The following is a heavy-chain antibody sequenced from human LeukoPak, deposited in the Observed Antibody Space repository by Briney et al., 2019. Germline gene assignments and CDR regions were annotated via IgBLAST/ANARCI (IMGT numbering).Heavy chain of an antibody. CDR1: GASIISYY. D-gene: IGHD2/OR15-2a*01. CDR2: IFSSGST. CDR3: ARLTKFLTTYYPTP. J-gene: IGHJ5*02. Sequence: SETLSLTCTVSGASIISYYWSWVRQPPGKGLEWVGYIFSSGSTNYHPSLKGRVTISIDTSKSQFSLKLITVTASDTAVYYCARLTKFLTTYYPTPWGQGTLVTVSS. V-gene: IGHV4-59*08.